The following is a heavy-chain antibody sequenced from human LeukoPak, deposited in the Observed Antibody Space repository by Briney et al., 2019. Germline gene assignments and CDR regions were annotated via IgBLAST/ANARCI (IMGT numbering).Heavy chain of an antibody. CDR3: AKGMRGYSYGFFDY. CDR1: GFSFSSYG. J-gene: IGHJ4*02. D-gene: IGHD5-18*01. V-gene: IGHV3-33*06. CDR2: IWYDGSNK. Sequence: PGGSLRLSCAASGFSFSSYGMHWVRQAPGKGLEWVAVIWYDGSNKYYADSVKGRFTIFRDNSKNTLYLQMNSLRAEDTAVYYCAKGMRGYSYGFFDYWGQGTLVTVSS.